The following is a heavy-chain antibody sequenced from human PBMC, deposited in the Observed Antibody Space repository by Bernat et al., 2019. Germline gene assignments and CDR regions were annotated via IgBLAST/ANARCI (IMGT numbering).Heavy chain of an antibody. Sequence: EVQLLESGGGLVQFGESLRLSCEASGFTFTRYSMTWIRQAPGKGLEWVSLISGSGSNTYYDDSVQDRFTIARDNSKNMVYMQMNSLSVADTAVYYCARDLCTTVETKYFVHWGQGTLVTVSS. D-gene: IGHD4-17*01. V-gene: IGHV3-23*01. CDR1: GFTFTRYS. CDR2: ISGSGSNT. J-gene: IGHJ1*01. CDR3: ARDLCTTVETKYFVH.